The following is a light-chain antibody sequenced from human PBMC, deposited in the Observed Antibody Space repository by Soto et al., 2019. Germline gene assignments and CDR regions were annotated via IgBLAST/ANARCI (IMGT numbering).Light chain of an antibody. J-gene: IGKJ1*01. CDR2: GAA. CDR3: QQYGGSPQT. V-gene: IGKV3-20*01. Sequence: EISLTQSPGTLSMSQGERTNLYCRARQSVSNYLAWFQQKPGQAPRLLIYGAASRATGIPDRFSGSGSGTDFTLTISRLEPADFAVHYCQQYGGSPQTFGQGTKV. CDR1: QSVSNY.